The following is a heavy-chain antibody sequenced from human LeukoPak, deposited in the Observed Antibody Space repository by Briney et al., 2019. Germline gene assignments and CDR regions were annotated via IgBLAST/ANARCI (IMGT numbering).Heavy chain of an antibody. CDR1: GYTFTGYY. Sequence: ASVKVSCKASGYTFTGYYMHWGRHAPGQGLEWMGWINPNSGGTNYAQNFQGRVTMTRDTSISTAYMELSRLRSDDTAVYYCARGGSSDAYYYYYYYMDVWGKGTTVTVSS. CDR2: INPNSGGT. J-gene: IGHJ6*03. D-gene: IGHD6-6*01. CDR3: ARGGSSDAYYYYYYYMDV. V-gene: IGHV1-2*02.